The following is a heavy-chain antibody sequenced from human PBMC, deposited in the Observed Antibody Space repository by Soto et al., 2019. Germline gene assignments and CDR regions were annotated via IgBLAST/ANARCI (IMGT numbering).Heavy chain of an antibody. Sequence: SETLSLTCTVSGGSISSSSYYWGWIRQPPGKGLEWIGSIYYSGSTYHSPSHKSRVTISVDTSKNQFSLKLSSVTAADTAVYYCATRDSVDTAMVADYWGQGTLVNVSS. V-gene: IGHV4-39*01. CDR1: GGSISSSSYY. CDR3: ATRDSVDTAMVADY. D-gene: IGHD5-18*01. J-gene: IGHJ4*02. CDR2: IYYSGST.